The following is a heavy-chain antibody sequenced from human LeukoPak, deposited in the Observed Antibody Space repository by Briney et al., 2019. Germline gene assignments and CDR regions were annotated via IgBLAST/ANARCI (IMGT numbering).Heavy chain of an antibody. CDR2: IIPIFGTA. V-gene: IGHV1-69*13. D-gene: IGHD5-24*01. CDR1: GYTFTSYA. Sequence: SVKVSCKASGYTFTSYAMNWVRQAPGQGLEWMGGIIPIFGTANYAQKFQGRVTITADESTSTAYMELSSLRSEDTAVYYCARGGEVATIYLFLDWGQGTLVTVSS. J-gene: IGHJ4*02. CDR3: ARGGEVATIYLFLD.